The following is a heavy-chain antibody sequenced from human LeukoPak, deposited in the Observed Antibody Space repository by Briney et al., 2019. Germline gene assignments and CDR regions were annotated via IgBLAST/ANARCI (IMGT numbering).Heavy chain of an antibody. V-gene: IGHV3-48*03. CDR2: ISSGGSNV. Sequence: GGSLRLSCEVSGFTFSNFEMNWVRQAPGKGLEWISYISSGGSNVYYADSVKGRLTISRDNAQHSIFLELNSLRAEDTGIYYCARDKWSRGSYYFDYWGQGTRVTVSS. CDR3: ARDKWSRGSYYFDY. CDR1: GFTFSNFE. D-gene: IGHD3-10*01. J-gene: IGHJ4*02.